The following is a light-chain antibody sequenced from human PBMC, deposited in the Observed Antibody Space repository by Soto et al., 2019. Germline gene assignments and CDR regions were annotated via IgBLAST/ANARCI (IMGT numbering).Light chain of an antibody. CDR2: GAS. V-gene: IGKV3-15*01. CDR3: QQYNKWPRT. J-gene: IGKJ1*01. Sequence: EIAMTQSPATLSVSPGERATLSCRASQSVSSNLAWYQQKPGQAPRLLIYGASTRAAIIPARFSGSGSGTEFTLTISSLQSEDFAVYYCQQYNKWPRTFGQGTKVDIK. CDR1: QSVSSN.